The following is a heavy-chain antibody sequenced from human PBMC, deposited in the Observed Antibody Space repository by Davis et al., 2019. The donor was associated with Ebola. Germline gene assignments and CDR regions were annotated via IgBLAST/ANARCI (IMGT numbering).Heavy chain of an antibody. J-gene: IGHJ4*02. D-gene: IGHD3-3*01. CDR2: VSHSERER. CDR1: GFIFRNYA. Sequence: PGGSLRLSCAASGFIFRNYAMHWVRQAPGKGLEWVAVVSHSERERFYADSVKGRFTISRDNSENTLYLQMNSLTADYTSVYYCARAGFDEVLDYWGQGTPVTVSS. CDR3: ARAGFDEVLDY. V-gene: IGHV3-30*04.